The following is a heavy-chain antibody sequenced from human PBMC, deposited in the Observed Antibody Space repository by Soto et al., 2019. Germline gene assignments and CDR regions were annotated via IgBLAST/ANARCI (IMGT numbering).Heavy chain of an antibody. CDR3: ARGLDYDSSGYYLDF. D-gene: IGHD3-22*01. CDR2: IQYHGINK. CDR1: GFTFSSYG. Sequence: GGSLRLSCAASGFTFSSYGMHWVRQAPGKGLEWVAFIQYHGINKDYADSVKGRFTISRDNSRNTLYLQMNSLRAEDTAVYYCARGLDYDSSGYYLDFWGQGALVTVSS. V-gene: IGHV3-30*02. J-gene: IGHJ4*02.